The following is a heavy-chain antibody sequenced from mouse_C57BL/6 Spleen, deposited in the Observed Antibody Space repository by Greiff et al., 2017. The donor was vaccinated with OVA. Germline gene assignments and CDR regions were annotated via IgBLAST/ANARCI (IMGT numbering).Heavy chain of an antibody. J-gene: IGHJ1*03. CDR2: INPNYGTT. V-gene: IGHV1-39*01. Sequence: VQLKQSGPELVKPGASVKISCKASGYSFTDYNMNWVKQSNGKSLERIGVINPNYGTTSYNQKFKGKATLTVDQSSSTAYMQLNSLTSEDSAVYYCAREVYGSSYWYFDVWGTGTTVTVSS. D-gene: IGHD1-1*01. CDR1: GYSFTDYN. CDR3: AREVYGSSYWYFDV.